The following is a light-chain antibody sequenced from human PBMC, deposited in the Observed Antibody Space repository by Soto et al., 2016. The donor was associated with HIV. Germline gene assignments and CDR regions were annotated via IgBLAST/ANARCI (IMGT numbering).Light chain of an antibody. CDR3: QQADSFPXT. Sequence: DIQMTQSPSSVSASVGDRVTITCRASQDISSWLAWYQQKPGKAPILLIYSASSLQSGVPSRFSGSGSGTDFTLTISSLQPEDFATYYCQQADSFPXTFGGGTKVYIK. CDR1: QDISSW. CDR2: SAS. J-gene: IGKJ4*01. V-gene: IGKV1-12*01.